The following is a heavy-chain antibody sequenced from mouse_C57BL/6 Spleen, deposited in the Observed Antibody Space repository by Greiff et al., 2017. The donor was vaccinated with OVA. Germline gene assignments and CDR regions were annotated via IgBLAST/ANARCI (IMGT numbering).Heavy chain of an antibody. CDR3: ARNDYDEEGYFDV. V-gene: IGHV1-52*01. J-gene: IGHJ1*03. CDR2: IDPSDSET. CDR1: GYTFTSYW. Sequence: QVQLQQPGAELVRPGSSVKLSCKASGYTFTSYWMHWVKQRPIQGLEWIGNIDPSDSETHYNQKFKDKATLTVDKSSSTAYMQLSSLTSEDSAVYYCARNDYDEEGYFDVWGTGTTVTVSS. D-gene: IGHD2-4*01.